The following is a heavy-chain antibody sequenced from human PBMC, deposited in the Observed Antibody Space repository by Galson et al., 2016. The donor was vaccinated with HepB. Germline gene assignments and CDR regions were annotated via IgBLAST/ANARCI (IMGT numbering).Heavy chain of an antibody. Sequence: SVKVSCKASGYSFTSYYIHWVRQAPGQGLEWMGIINPNGGSTKYAQKFQGRVTMTRDTSTSRVYMELSILRAEDTAVYFCAIGLRPFLEWLPMDYWGQGTLVTVSS. J-gene: IGHJ4*02. CDR2: INPNGGST. D-gene: IGHD3-3*02. CDR1: GYSFTSYY. CDR3: AIGLRPFLEWLPMDY. V-gene: IGHV1-46*01.